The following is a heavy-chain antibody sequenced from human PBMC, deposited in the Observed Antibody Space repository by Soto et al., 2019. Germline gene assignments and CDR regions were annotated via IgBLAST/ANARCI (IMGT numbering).Heavy chain of an antibody. CDR3: ARSSVLRFLGRYYYYYYGMDV. V-gene: IGHV4-34*01. CDR1: GGSFSGYY. J-gene: IGHJ6*02. Sequence: LALTCEVWGGSFSGYYWGWMRRRAGKWLAWVGEINHSGSTNYNPSLKSRVTISVDTSKNQFSLKLSSVTAAETAVYYCARSSVLRFLGRYYYYYYGMDVWGQGTTVTVSS. CDR2: INHSGST. D-gene: IGHD3-3*01.